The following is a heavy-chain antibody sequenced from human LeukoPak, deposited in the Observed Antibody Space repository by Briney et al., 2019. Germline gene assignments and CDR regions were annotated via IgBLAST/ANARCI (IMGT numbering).Heavy chain of an antibody. CDR2: MNPNSGNT. V-gene: IGHV1-8*01. Sequence: ASVKVSCKASGYTFTSYDINWVRQATGQGLEWMGWMNPNSGNTGYAQKFQGRVTMTRNTSISTAYMELSSLRSEDTAVYYCARGGHSSSWWGTYYYYYYGMDVRGQGTTVTVSS. CDR3: ARGGHSSSWWGTYYYYYYGMDV. J-gene: IGHJ6*02. D-gene: IGHD6-13*01. CDR1: GYTFTSYD.